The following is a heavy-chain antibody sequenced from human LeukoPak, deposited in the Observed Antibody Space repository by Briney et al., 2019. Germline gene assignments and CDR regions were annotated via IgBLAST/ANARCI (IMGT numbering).Heavy chain of an antibody. V-gene: IGHV4-31*03. CDR3: ARDLVAAAGKRNWYFDL. CDR1: GGSISSGGYY. J-gene: IGHJ2*01. Sequence: SETLSLTCTVSGGSISSGGYYWSWIRQHPGKGLEWIGYIYYSGSTYYNPSLKSRVTISVDTSKNQFPLKLSSVTAADTAVYYCARDLVAAAGKRNWYFDLWGRGTLVTVSS. D-gene: IGHD6-13*01. CDR2: IYYSGST.